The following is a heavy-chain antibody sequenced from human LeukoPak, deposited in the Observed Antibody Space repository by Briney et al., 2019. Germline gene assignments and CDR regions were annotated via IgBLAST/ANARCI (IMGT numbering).Heavy chain of an antibody. CDR3: AKDPVAGKFDS. J-gene: IGHJ4*02. CDR2: IKPDGSDK. Sequence: PGGSLRLSCAASGFTFSSYWMSWVRQASGKGLEWVANIKPDGSDKYYVDSVKGRFTVSRDNAKNSLYLQMNSLRAEDTAVYYCAKDPVAGKFDSWGQGTLVTVSS. CDR1: GFTFSSYW. V-gene: IGHV3-7*04. D-gene: IGHD6-19*01.